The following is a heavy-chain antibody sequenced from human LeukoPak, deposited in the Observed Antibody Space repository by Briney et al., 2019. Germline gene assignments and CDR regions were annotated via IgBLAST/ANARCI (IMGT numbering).Heavy chain of an antibody. D-gene: IGHD3/OR15-3a*01. J-gene: IGHJ1*01. V-gene: IGHV4-31*02. CDR2: IHYSGRT. Sequence: SETLSLTCSVSGGSVSRGGYYWTWIRQHPEKGLEWIGNIHYSGRTQYNPSLKSRASLSVDTSKNQFSLRVTSVTVADTAVYYCAREGDVWTEPPGWGQGILVTVSS. CDR1: GGSVSRGGYY. CDR3: AREGDVWTEPPG.